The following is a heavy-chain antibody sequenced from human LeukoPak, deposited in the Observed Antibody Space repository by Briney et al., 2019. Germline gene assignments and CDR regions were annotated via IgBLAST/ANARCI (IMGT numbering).Heavy chain of an antibody. D-gene: IGHD3-22*01. CDR1: GGTFSSYA. CDR3: AREANYYDSMVEYFQH. Sequence: GASVKVSCKASGGTFSSYAISWVRQAPGQGLEWMGGIIPIFGTANYAQKFQGRVTITADESTSTAYMELSSLRSEDTAVYYCAREANYYDSMVEYFQHWGQGTLVTVSS. CDR2: IIPIFGTA. J-gene: IGHJ1*01. V-gene: IGHV1-69*13.